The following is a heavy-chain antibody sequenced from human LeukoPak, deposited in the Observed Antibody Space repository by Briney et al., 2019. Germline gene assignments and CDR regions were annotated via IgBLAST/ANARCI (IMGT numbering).Heavy chain of an antibody. CDR2: IYYSGST. Sequence: PSETLSLTCTVSGGSISSSSYYWGWIRQPPGKGLEWIGSIYYSGSTYYNPSLKSRVTISVDTSKNQFSLKLSSVTAADMAVYYCARGGYDFWSGYLSLDYWGQGTLVTVSS. CDR1: GGSISSSSYY. D-gene: IGHD3-3*01. V-gene: IGHV4-39*07. J-gene: IGHJ4*02. CDR3: ARGGYDFWSGYLSLDY.